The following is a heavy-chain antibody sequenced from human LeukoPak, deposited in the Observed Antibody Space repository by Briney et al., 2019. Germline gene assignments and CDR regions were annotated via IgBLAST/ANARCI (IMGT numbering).Heavy chain of an antibody. CDR3: ARDLRYYYDNSGYYFDY. D-gene: IGHD3-22*01. CDR2: ISAYYDNT. V-gene: IGHV1-18*01. J-gene: IGHJ4*02. Sequence: ASVKVSCKASGYSFASYGISWVRQAPGQGLEWMGWISAYYDNTNYAQKVQGRVTMTKDTSTSTSYLELRSLRSDDTAVYYCARDLRYYYDNSGYYFDYWGQGTLVTVSS. CDR1: GYSFASYG.